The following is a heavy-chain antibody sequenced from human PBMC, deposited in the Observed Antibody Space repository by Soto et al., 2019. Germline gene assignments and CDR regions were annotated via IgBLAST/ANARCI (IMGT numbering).Heavy chain of an antibody. V-gene: IGHV4-31*11. CDR3: ARGSSSGYYPGHFDY. J-gene: IGHJ4*02. CDR2: IYYSGST. CDR1: VGTISCGGYY. Sequence: SXTLSLTCAVSVGTISCGGYYWSWIRQHPGKGLEWIGYIYYSGSTYYNPSLKSRVTISVDTSKNQFSLKLSSVTDAYTAVYYCARGSSSGYYPGHFDYWGQGPLVTVSS. D-gene: IGHD3-22*01.